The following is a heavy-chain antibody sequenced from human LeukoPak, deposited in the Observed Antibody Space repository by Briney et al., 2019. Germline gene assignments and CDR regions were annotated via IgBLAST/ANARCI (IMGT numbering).Heavy chain of an antibody. D-gene: IGHD3-10*01. CDR1: GGTFSSYD. CDR2: IIPIFGTA. Sequence: SVKVSCKASGGTFSSYDISWVRQAPGQGLEWMGGIIPIFGTANYAQKFQGRVTITTDESTSTAYMELSSLRSEDTAVYYCARVMGGSGSRFDYWGQGTLVTVSS. J-gene: IGHJ4*02. CDR3: ARVMGGSGSRFDY. V-gene: IGHV1-69*05.